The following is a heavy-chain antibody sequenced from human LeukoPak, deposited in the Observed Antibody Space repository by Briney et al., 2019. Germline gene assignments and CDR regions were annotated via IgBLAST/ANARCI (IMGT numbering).Heavy chain of an antibody. V-gene: IGHV3-21*01. J-gene: IGHJ4*02. D-gene: IGHD3-10*01. CDR1: GFTFSTYG. Sequence: GGSLRRSCAASGFTFSTYGMNWVRQAPGKGLEWVSSISSSGRNIVYADSVTGRFTISRDNANNSLYLQINSLRAEDTAVYYCARDASRGLISDYWGQGTLVTVSS. CDR2: ISSSGRNI. CDR3: ARDASRGLISDY.